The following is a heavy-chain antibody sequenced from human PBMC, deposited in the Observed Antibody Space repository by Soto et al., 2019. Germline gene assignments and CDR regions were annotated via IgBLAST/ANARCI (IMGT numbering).Heavy chain of an antibody. CDR3: AKAPILITFLGVVSTPTPNWFDP. CDR2: ISGSGGST. Sequence: EVQLLESGGGLVQPGGSLRLSCAASGFTFSSYAMSWVRQAPGKGLEWVSAISGSGGSTYYADSVKGRFTISTDNSKNTLYLHMNSLRAEDTAVYYCAKAPILITFLGVVSTPTPNWFDPCGQGTLVTVYS. D-gene: IGHD3-3*01. V-gene: IGHV3-23*01. J-gene: IGHJ5*02. CDR1: GFTFSSYA.